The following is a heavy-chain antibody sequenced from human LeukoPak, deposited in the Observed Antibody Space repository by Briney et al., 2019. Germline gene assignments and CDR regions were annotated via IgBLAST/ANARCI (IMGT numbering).Heavy chain of an antibody. V-gene: IGHV1-18*01. J-gene: IGHJ4*02. CDR2: ISAYNGNT. Sequence: ASVKVSCKASGYTFTSYGISWVRQAPGQGLEWMGWISAYNGNTNYAQKLQGRVTMATDTSTSTAYMELRSLRSDDTAVYYCARARTALGKGDYWGQGTLVTVSS. D-gene: IGHD2-8*02. CDR1: GYTFTSYG. CDR3: ARARTALGKGDY.